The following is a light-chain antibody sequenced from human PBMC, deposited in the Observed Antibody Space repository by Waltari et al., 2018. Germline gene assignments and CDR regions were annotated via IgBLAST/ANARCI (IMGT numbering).Light chain of an antibody. V-gene: IGKV1-5*03. CDR1: QSIRKW. J-gene: IGKJ4*01. CDR2: EAS. CDR3: QQYNSYSLLT. Sequence: DIRMTQSPSTLSASAGDRVIISCLAMQSIRKWFAWYQQKPGKAPKLLIYEASTLQSGVPSRFSGTGSGTDFTLTISSLQPDDFATYSCQQYNSYSLLTFGGGTKVEIK.